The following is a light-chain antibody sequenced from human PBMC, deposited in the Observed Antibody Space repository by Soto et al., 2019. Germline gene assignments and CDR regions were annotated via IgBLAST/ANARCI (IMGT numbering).Light chain of an antibody. J-gene: IGLJ1*01. V-gene: IGLV2-14*01. CDR1: GSDVCAYRY. Sequence: QFALAQPTSVSGSPGQSITISCTGTGSDVCAYRYVSWYQQHPGQAPKLIIYDVSNRPSGVSDRFSGSKSGNTASLTISGLQSEDEADYYCDSYTSSSSYAFGTGTKVTVL. CDR2: DVS. CDR3: DSYTSSSSYA.